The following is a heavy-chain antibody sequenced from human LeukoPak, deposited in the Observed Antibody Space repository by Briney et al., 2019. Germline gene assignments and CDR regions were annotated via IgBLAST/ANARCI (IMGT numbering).Heavy chain of an antibody. V-gene: IGHV4-59*12. CDR1: GGSISSYY. CDR3: ARARRGYSYGYDY. J-gene: IGHJ4*02. D-gene: IGHD5-18*01. Sequence: SETLSLTCTVSGGSISSYYWSWIRQPPGKGLEWIGYIYYSGSTNYNPSLKSRVTISVDTSKNQFSLKLSSVTAADTAVYYCARARRGYSYGYDYWGQGTLVTVSS. CDR2: IYYSGST.